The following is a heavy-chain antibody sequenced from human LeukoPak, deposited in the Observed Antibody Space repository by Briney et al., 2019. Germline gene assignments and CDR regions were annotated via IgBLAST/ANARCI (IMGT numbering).Heavy chain of an antibody. CDR3: ARNILGYCSSTSCYGFDY. CDR1: GGTFSSYG. J-gene: IGHJ4*02. V-gene: IGHV1-69*05. CDR2: IIPIFGTA. Sequence: SVKVSCKASGGTFSSYGISWVRQAPGQGLEWMGGIIPIFGTANYAQKFQGRVTITTDETTSTAYMELSSLRSEDTAVYYCARNILGYCSSTSCYGFDYWGQGTLVTVSS. D-gene: IGHD2-2*01.